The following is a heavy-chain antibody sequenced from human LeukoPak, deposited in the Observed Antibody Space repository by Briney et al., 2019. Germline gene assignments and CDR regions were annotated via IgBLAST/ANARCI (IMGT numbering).Heavy chain of an antibody. Sequence: PSETLSLTCTVSGGSISSYYWSWIRQPPGKGLEWIGYIYYSGSTNYNPSLKSRVTISVDTSKSQFSLKLSSVTAADTAVYYCARGRRYYDILTGYVGEYYFDYWGQGTLVTVSS. J-gene: IGHJ4*02. D-gene: IGHD3-9*01. CDR1: GGSISSYY. V-gene: IGHV4-59*01. CDR2: IYYSGST. CDR3: ARGRRYYDILTGYVGEYYFDY.